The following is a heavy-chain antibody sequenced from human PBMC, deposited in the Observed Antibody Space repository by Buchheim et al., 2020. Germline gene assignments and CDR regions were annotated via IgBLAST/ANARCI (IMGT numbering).Heavy chain of an antibody. J-gene: IGHJ4*02. CDR2: IWYDGSNK. Sequence: QVQLVESGGGVVQPGRSLRLSCAASGFTFSSYGMHWVRQAPGKGLEGVAVIWYDGSNKYYADYVKGRFTISRDNSKNTLYLQMNSLRAEDTAVYYCARAGSRDYFDYWGQGTL. CDR3: ARAGSRDYFDY. V-gene: IGHV3-33*01. CDR1: GFTFSSYG. D-gene: IGHD3-10*01.